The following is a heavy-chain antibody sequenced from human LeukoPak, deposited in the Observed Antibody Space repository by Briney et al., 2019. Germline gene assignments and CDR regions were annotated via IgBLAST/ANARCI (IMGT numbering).Heavy chain of an antibody. CDR1: GGSISSGDYY. CDR2: IYYSGST. J-gene: IGHJ4*02. Sequence: SETLSLTCTVSGGSISSGDYYWSWIRQPPGKGLEWIGYIYYSGSTYYNPSLKSRVTISVDTSKNQFSLKLSSVTAADTAVYYCARVPNYYDSSGYEDFDYWGQGTLVTVSS. D-gene: IGHD3-22*01. V-gene: IGHV4-30-4*01. CDR3: ARVPNYYDSSGYEDFDY.